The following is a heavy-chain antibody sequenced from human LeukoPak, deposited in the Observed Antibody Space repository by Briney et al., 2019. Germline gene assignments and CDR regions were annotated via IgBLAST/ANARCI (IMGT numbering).Heavy chain of an antibody. CDR2: ISGSGYST. Sequence: PGGSLRLSCAASGFTFSNYGMSWVRRAPEKGLEWVSTISGSGYSTYYADSVKGRFTISRDNSENTLYLQMNSLRAEDTAVYYCAKHIMTGTWSFDSWGQGTLVTVSS. J-gene: IGHJ4*02. D-gene: IGHD3-9*01. V-gene: IGHV3-23*01. CDR1: GFTFSNYG. CDR3: AKHIMTGTWSFDS.